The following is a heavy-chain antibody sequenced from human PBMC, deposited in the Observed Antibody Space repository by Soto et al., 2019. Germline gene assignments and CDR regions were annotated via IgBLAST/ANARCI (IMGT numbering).Heavy chain of an antibody. CDR1: GGSFNTYG. Sequence: QVQLVQSGAEVKKPGSSVKVSCKASGGSFNTYGISWVRQAPGQGLEWMGGFLPVFTTAKYAQKFQGRVSITADESTYTAYMELSSLRSEDTAVYFCARDGVDASRTTVRHGALDIWGQGTVVTVSS. D-gene: IGHD4-17*01. J-gene: IGHJ3*02. CDR3: ARDGVDASRTTVRHGALDI. V-gene: IGHV1-69*01. CDR2: FLPVFTTA.